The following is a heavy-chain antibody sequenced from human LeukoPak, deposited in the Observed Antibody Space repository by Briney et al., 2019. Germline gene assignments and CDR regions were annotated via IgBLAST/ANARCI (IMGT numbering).Heavy chain of an antibody. CDR1: GFTFSSYW. CDR2: INSDGSST. Sequence: GSLRLSCAASGFTFSSYWMHWVRQAPGKGLVWVSRINSDGSSTSYADSVKGRFTISRDNAKNTLYLQMNSLRAEDTAVYYCARVRYYGNWFDPWGQGTLVTVSS. D-gene: IGHD3-3*01. V-gene: IGHV3-74*01. CDR3: ARVRYYGNWFDP. J-gene: IGHJ5*02.